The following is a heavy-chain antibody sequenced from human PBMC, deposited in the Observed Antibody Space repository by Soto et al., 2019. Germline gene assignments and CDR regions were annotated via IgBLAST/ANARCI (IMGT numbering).Heavy chain of an antibody. CDR1: GFTFNNYR. J-gene: IGHJ4*02. D-gene: IGHD2-2*01. CDR3: ASLYCPSTNCNATGY. Sequence: GGSMRLSCAASGFTFNNYRMNWVRQAPDKGLEWVSSISSRSSYIYYADSVQGRFTISRDNAKNSLYLQMNSLRAEDTAVYYCASLYCPSTNCNATGYRGQGTLVTVSS. V-gene: IGHV3-21*01. CDR2: ISSRSSYI.